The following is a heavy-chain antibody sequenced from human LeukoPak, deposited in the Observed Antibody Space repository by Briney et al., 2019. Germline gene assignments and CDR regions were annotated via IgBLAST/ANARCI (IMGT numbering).Heavy chain of an antibody. CDR3: ARDLSWNYGMDV. V-gene: IGHV4-30-4*01. Sequence: SQNLSRTCTVSGGSISSGDYYWRWIRQPPGKGLEWIGYIYYSGSTYYNPSLKSRVTISVDTSKNQFSLKLSSVTAADTAVYYCARDLSWNYGMDVWGQGTTVTVSS. J-gene: IGHJ6*02. CDR2: IYYSGST. CDR1: GGSISSGDYY. D-gene: IGHD1-1*01.